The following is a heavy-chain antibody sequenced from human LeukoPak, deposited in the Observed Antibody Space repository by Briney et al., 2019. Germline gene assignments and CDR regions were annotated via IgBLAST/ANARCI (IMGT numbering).Heavy chain of an antibody. J-gene: IGHJ6*02. Sequence: PSETLSLTCAVYGGSFSGCYWSWIRQPPGKGLEWIGEINHSGSTNYNPSLKSRVTISVDTSKNQFSLKLSSVTAADTAVYYCAREQGRRNYYYGMDVWGQGTTVTVSS. CDR1: GGSFSGCY. CDR2: INHSGST. CDR3: AREQGRRNYYYGMDV. D-gene: IGHD1/OR15-1a*01. V-gene: IGHV4-34*01.